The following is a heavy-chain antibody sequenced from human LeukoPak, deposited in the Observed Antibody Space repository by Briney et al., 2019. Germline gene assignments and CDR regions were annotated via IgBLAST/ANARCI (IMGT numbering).Heavy chain of an antibody. D-gene: IGHD3-22*01. V-gene: IGHV1-8*01. CDR3: AKDLDTMIDY. J-gene: IGHJ4*02. CDR1: GYTFTSYD. Sequence: GASVKVSCKASGYTFTSYDINWVRQATGQGLEWMGWMNPNSSNTAYAQKFQGRVTMTRNTSISTAYMELSSLRSEDTAVYYCAKDLDTMIDYWAREPWSPSPQ. CDR2: MNPNSSNT.